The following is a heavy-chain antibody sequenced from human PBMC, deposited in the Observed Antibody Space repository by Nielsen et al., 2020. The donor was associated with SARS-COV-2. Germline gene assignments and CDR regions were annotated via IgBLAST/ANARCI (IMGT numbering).Heavy chain of an antibody. V-gene: IGHV3-74*01. CDR3: AGGADFCCGTQKYYMDV. CDR2: INPSGSGT. J-gene: IGHJ6*03. Sequence: GESLKISCSASGFTFSSNNMDWVRQAPGQGLVWVSRINPSGSGTAYADSVKGRFAVSRDNAENTVVLQIHSLRVEDTAVYYCAGGADFCCGTQKYYMDVWGKGTTVTVSS. CDR1: GFTFSSNN. D-gene: IGHD3-3*01.